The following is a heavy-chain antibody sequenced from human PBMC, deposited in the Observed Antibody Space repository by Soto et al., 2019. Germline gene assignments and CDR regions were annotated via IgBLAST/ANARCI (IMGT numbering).Heavy chain of an antibody. Sequence: PSETLSLTCAVYGGSVNGDYWSWSRQPPGKGLEWIGEINHTGGTHYIPSLKSRVTMSVDTSKNQFSLRLSSVTAADTAIYFCATRITVFGLLIPPFDPWGQGTQVTVS. D-gene: IGHD3-3*01. J-gene: IGHJ5*02. V-gene: IGHV4-34*01. CDR3: ATRITVFGLLIPPFDP. CDR2: INHTGGT. CDR1: GGSVNGDY.